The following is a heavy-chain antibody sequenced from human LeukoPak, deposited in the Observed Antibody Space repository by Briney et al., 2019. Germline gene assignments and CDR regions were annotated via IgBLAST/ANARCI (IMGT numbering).Heavy chain of an antibody. CDR1: GDSLNTYY. Sequence: PSETLSLTCTVSGDSLNTYYWTWIRQTPGKELEWIGFVASSGTSNYNPSLKSRVSISIDTSKNQFSLALTSVTPADTAVYYCARYDSRGSASTKFDYWGPGILVTISS. D-gene: IGHD3-16*01. V-gene: IGHV4-59*01. CDR2: VASSGTS. CDR3: ARYDSRGSASTKFDY. J-gene: IGHJ4*02.